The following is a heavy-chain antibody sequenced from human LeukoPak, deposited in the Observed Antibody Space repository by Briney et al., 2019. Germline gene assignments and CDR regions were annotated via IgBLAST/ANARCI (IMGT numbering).Heavy chain of an antibody. D-gene: IGHD5-18*01. Sequence: SQTLSLTCTVSGGSISSGSYYWSWIRQPAGQGLEYIGRMYTSGSTNYNPSLKSRVTISVDTSKNQFSLKLSSVTAADTAVYYCASSDTAMAHIDYWGQGTLVTVSS. CDR3: ASSDTAMAHIDY. J-gene: IGHJ4*02. CDR1: GGSISSGSYY. V-gene: IGHV4-61*02. CDR2: MYTSGST.